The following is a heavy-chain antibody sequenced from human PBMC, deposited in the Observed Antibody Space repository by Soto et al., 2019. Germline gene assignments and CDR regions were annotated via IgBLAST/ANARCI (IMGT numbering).Heavy chain of an antibody. V-gene: IGHV4-34*01. J-gene: IGHJ6*02. D-gene: IGHD3-10*01. CDR3: ARATYYYGSGSYNGMDV. CDR2: INHSGST. CDR1: GGSFSGYY. Sequence: SETLSLTCAVYGGSFSGYYWSWIRQPPGKGLEWIGEINHSGSTNYNPSLKSRVTISVDTSKNQFSLKLSSVTAADTAVYYCARATYYYGSGSYNGMDVWGQGTTVTVSS.